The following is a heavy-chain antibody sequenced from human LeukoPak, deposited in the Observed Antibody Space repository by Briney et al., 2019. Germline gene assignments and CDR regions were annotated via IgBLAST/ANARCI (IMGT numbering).Heavy chain of an antibody. Sequence: GGSLRLSCAASGIVFRNTAMNWARQSPGRGLGWVSAISGGGERTFYADSVKGRFTISRDNSKNMVYLQMNSLRADDTAIYYCGKDGGQYSSGPEFDPRGQGALVTVSS. CDR3: GKDGGQYSSGPEFDP. V-gene: IGHV3-23*01. D-gene: IGHD6-19*01. CDR2: ISGGGERT. CDR1: GIVFRNTA. J-gene: IGHJ5*02.